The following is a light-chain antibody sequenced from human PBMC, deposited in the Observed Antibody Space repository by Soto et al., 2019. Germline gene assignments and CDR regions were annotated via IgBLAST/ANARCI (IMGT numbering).Light chain of an antibody. CDR3: QQYGSSPPWT. CDR2: AAY. CDR1: QTINNY. V-gene: IGKV1-39*01. J-gene: IGKJ1*01. Sequence: DIQMTQSPSSLSASLGYRVTITCRTSQTINNYLNWYQQKPGRAPKLLIYAAYNLQSGVPSRLSGSGSGTDFTLAISRLEPEDFAVYYCQQYGSSPPWTFGQGTKVDIK.